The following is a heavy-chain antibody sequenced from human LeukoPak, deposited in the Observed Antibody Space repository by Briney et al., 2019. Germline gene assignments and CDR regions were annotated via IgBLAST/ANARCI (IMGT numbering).Heavy chain of an antibody. CDR1: GGSISSGSYY. V-gene: IGHV4-61*02. D-gene: IGHD6-13*01. CDR2: IYTSGST. CDR3: AISSIAADGFFDY. J-gene: IGHJ4*02. Sequence: PSQTLSLTCTVSGGSISSGSYYWSWIRQPAGKGLEWIGRIYTSGSTNYNPSLKSRVTISVDTSKNQFSLKLSSVTAADTAVYYCAISSIAADGFFDYWGQGTLVTVSS.